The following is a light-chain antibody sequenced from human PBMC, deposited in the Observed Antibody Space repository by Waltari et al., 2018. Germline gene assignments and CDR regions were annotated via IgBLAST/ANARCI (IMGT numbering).Light chain of an antibody. CDR2: EDR. CDR3: GTWDSSLSGAV. V-gene: IGLV1-51*02. Sequence: QSVLTQPPSVSAAPGPRVTISCSAGRSNIGTHYVDLYRPFPDTAPKLLTYEDRERPSGIPGRFAGSKSGTSVTLDITGLQAGDEADYYCGTWDSSLSGAVFGGGTHLTVL. J-gene: IGLJ7*01. CDR1: RSNIGTHY.